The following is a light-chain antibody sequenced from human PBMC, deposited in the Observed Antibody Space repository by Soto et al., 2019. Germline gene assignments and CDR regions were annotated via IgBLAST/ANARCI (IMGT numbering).Light chain of an antibody. CDR2: WAS. Sequence: DIVMTQSPDSLAVSLGERATLNCKSSQSILYTSSKRNYLAWYQYKQGQPPKLLVYWASTRESGVPARFSGSVSETDFTLTISSLQAEEVAVYYCHEYYSNPQTFGQGTMVEIK. CDR1: QSILYTSSKRNY. J-gene: IGKJ1*01. CDR3: HEYYSNPQT. V-gene: IGKV4-1*01.